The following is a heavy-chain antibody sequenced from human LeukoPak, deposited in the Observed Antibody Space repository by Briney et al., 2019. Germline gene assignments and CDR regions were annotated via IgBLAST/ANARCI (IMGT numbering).Heavy chain of an antibody. CDR2: TYYYSKRYN. D-gene: IGHD6-19*01. V-gene: IGHV6-1*01. J-gene: IGHJ6*02. Sequence: QTLALPRAISWDRVHSNSHAWNWISQSPSRGLELLRRTYYYSKRYNEYAVSVKNQLNINPDKFKNQFSLQLNSVTPEDTAVYYGARFAVAGIYYYYGMDVWGQGTTVTVSS. CDR1: WDRVHSNSHA. CDR3: ARFAVAGIYYYYGMDV.